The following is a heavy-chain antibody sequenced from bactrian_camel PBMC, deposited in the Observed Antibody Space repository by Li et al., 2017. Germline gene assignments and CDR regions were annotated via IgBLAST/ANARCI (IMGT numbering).Heavy chain of an antibody. CDR1: GFAFSSSF. Sequence: VQLVESGGGSVQTGGSLRLSCAASGFAFSSSFMSWVRQAPGKEREGVARIYTGSGNTYYADSVKGRFTISQDNAKTTLYLQMNSLKPEDSAMYYCAADRRPRRCGWLDFDYWGQGTQVTVS. CDR3: AADRRPRRCGWLDFDY. D-gene: IGHD7*01. CDR2: IYTGSGNT. V-gene: IGHV3S31*01. J-gene: IGHJ4*01.